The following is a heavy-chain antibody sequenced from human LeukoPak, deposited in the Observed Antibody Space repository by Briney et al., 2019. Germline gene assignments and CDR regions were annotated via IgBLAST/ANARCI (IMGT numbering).Heavy chain of an antibody. D-gene: IGHD3-3*01. CDR3: ARLVRGHRTAIETIFGVVIPPHAFDI. Sequence: ASVKVSCKASGYTFTSYGISWVRQAPGQGLEWMGWISAYNGNTNYAQKFQGRVTMTTGTSTSTAYMELSSLRSDDTAVYYCARLVRGHRTAIETIFGVVIPPHAFDIWGQGTMVTVSS. J-gene: IGHJ3*02. V-gene: IGHV1-18*01. CDR1: GYTFTSYG. CDR2: ISAYNGNT.